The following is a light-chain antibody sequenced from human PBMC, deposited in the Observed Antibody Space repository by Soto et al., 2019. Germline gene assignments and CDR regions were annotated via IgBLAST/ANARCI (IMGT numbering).Light chain of an antibody. Sequence: DIQMTQSPASLSASVGDRVTISCRASQSIGRNLNWYQQKPGKAPTLLMFTSSNLQSGVPSRFSGSGSGTDFIFTISSLQPEDFATYYCQQSYRTPPTFGQGTKV. CDR2: TSS. J-gene: IGKJ1*01. CDR3: QQSYRTPPT. V-gene: IGKV1-39*01. CDR1: QSIGRN.